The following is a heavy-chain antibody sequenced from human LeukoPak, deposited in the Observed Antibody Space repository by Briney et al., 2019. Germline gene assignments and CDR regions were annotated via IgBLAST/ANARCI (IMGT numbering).Heavy chain of an antibody. CDR2: ISYSGTT. CDR3: ARLYCSGGSCYRLGYYFDY. Sequence: KPSETLSLTCTVSGGSISSSSNYCDWIRQPPGKGLERIGSISYSGTTYYNPSLKSRVTISVDTSKNQFSLKLSSVTAADTAVYYCARLYCSGGSCYRLGYYFDYWGQGTLVTVSS. J-gene: IGHJ4*02. CDR1: GGSISSSSNY. V-gene: IGHV4-39*01. D-gene: IGHD2-15*01.